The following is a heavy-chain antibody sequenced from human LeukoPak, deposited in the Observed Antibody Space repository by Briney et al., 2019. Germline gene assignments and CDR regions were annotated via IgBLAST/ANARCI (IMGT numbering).Heavy chain of an antibody. J-gene: IGHJ4*02. D-gene: IGHD5-12*01. CDR3: AKDPAVATSRDY. Sequence: PGGSLRLSCAASGFTFSSYAMSWVRQAPGKGLEWVSAISGSGGSTYDADSVKGRFTLSRDKSKNTLYLQKNSLRAEDTAVYYCAKDPAVATSRDYWGQGTLVTVSS. V-gene: IGHV3-23*01. CDR1: GFTFSSYA. CDR2: ISGSGGST.